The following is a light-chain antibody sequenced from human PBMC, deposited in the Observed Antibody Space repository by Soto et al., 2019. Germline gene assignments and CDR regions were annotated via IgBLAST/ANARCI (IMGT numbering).Light chain of an antibody. J-gene: IGLJ1*01. Sequence: QSALTQPASVSGCPGQSITIACTGTSSDVGGYNYVSWYQQHPGKAPKLMIYDVSNRPSGVSNRFSGSKSGNTASLTISGRQAEDEADYYCSSYTSSSTLEDVFGTGTKLTVL. CDR3: SSYTSSSTLEDV. CDR2: DVS. CDR1: SSDVGGYNY. V-gene: IGLV2-14*01.